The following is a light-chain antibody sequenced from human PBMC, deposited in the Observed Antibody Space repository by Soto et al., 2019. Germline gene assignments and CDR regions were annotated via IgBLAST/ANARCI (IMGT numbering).Light chain of an antibody. CDR3: SAWDDFLNGWR. Sequence: QSVLTQPPSASGTPGQRVIISCSGGSSNIGSNTVNWYQQLPGSAPKLVIYSNSHRPSGVPDRFSGSTSGTSGSLAISGLQSEDEADYYCSAWDDFLNGWRFGGGTKLTVL. V-gene: IGLV1-44*01. CDR1: SSNIGSNT. J-gene: IGLJ3*02. CDR2: SNS.